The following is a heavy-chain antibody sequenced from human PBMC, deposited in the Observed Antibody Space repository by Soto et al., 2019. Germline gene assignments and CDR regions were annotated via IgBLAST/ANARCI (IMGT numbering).Heavy chain of an antibody. CDR3: ARDSGSYPNWLDP. V-gene: IGHV4-4*02. J-gene: IGHJ5*02. D-gene: IGHD1-26*01. CDR1: GGSISSSNW. CDR2: IYHSGST. Sequence: SETLSLTCAVSGGSISSSNWWSWVRQPPGKGLEWIGEIYHSGSTNYNPSLKSRVTISVDKSKNQFSLKLSSVTAADTAVYYCARDSGSYPNWLDPWGQGTLVTVSS.